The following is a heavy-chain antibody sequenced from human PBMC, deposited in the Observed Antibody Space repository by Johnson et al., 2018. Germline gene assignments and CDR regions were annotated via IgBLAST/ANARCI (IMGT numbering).Heavy chain of an antibody. J-gene: IGHJ1*01. V-gene: IGHV3-21*01. D-gene: IGHD3-10*01. CDR2: ITISGDNK. CDR1: GFTFSRYS. CDR3: GRDSGRGSYYTFHFQH. Sequence: VQLVQSGGGLVKPGGSLRLSCAASGFTFSRYSMNWVRQAPGKGLQWVSAITISGDNKYYADSVKGRFTISRDNSKNSLYLEMNSLKVGDTAVYYCGRDSGRGSYYTFHFQHWGQGTLVTVAS.